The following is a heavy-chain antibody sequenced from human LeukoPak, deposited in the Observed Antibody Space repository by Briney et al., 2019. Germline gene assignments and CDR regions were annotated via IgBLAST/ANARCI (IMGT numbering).Heavy chain of an antibody. D-gene: IGHD2-15*01. CDR1: GLTFGEYS. V-gene: IGHV3-49*04. J-gene: IGHJ4*02. Sequence: GSLRLSCTASGLTFGEYSMSWVGQSPGRGLEWVGFIRKQDGTTEYAASVRGRFTISRDESNRIAYLQMNSLKTEDTAVYHCNRWHISGVSYSNVWGQGTLVTVSS. CDR2: IRKQDGTT. CDR3: NRWHISGVSYSNV.